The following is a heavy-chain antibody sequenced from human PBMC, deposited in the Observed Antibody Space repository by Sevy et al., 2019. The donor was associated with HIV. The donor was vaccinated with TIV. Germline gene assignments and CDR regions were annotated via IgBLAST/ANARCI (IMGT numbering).Heavy chain of an antibody. CDR1: GGSISSSGYY. CDR2: IYYSGST. Sequence: SETLSLTCTVSGGSISSSGYYWGWIRQPPGMGLEWLGSIYYSGSTYYNSSLKSRVTISVDTSKNQFSLKMNSVTAADTAVYYCARHPYGDYVGYFDPWGQGTLVTVSS. V-gene: IGHV4-39*01. J-gene: IGHJ5*02. D-gene: IGHD4-17*01. CDR3: ARHPYGDYVGYFDP.